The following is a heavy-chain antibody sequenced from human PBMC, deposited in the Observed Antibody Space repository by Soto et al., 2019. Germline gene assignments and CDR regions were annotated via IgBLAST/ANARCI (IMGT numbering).Heavy chain of an antibody. Sequence: QVQLVQSGAEVKKPGASVKVSCKASGYTFTTYGISWVRQAPGQGLEWMGWISGYNGNTNYAQKLQGRVTMTTDTSTSTSYMERRSPRSDDTAVYYCARDGIPGALYNNSPDYYYGMGVWGHGTTVTVSS. D-gene: IGHD6-6*01. CDR2: ISGYNGNT. V-gene: IGHV1-18*01. CDR3: ARDGIPGALYNNSPDYYYGMGV. CDR1: GYTFTTYG. J-gene: IGHJ6*02.